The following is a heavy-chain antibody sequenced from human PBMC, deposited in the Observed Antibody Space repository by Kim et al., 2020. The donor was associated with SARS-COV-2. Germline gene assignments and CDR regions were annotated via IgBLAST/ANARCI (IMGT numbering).Heavy chain of an antibody. CDR1: GYTFTSYA. CDR2: INTNTGNP. J-gene: IGHJ6*02. D-gene: IGHD2-2*01. Sequence: ASVKVSCKASGYTFTSYAMNWVRQAPGQGLEWMGWINTNTGNPTYAQGFTGRFVFSLDTSVSTAYLQISSLKAEDTAVYYCARRQYQLLPEGWGYYYYGMDVWGQGTTVTVSS. CDR3: ARRQYQLLPEGWGYYYYGMDV. V-gene: IGHV7-4-1*02.